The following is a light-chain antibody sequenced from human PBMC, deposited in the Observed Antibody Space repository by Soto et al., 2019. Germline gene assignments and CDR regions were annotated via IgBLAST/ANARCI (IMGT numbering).Light chain of an antibody. CDR3: QQYDNHPRGST. V-gene: IGKV1-33*01. CDR2: DAS. CDR1: QDISNY. J-gene: IGKJ3*01. Sequence: DIQMTQSPSSLSASVGDRVTPTCQASQDISNYLNWYQQKPGKAPKLLIYDASNLETGVPSRFSGSGSGTDFTVTISSLQPEDIATYYCQQYDNHPRGSTFGPGTKVDIK.